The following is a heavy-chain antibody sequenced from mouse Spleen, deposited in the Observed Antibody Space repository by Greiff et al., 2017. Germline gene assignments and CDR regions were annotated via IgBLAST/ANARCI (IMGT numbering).Heavy chain of an antibody. CDR2: IDPENGDT. J-gene: IGHJ4*01. Sequence: EVQLQQPGAELVKPGASVKLSCKASGYTFTSYWMHWVKQRPGRGLEWIGRIDPENGDTEYAPKFQGKATMTADTSSNTAYLQLSSLTSEDTAVYYCNAGYYGSSYHYYAMDYWGQGTSVTVSS. D-gene: IGHD1-1*01. V-gene: IGHV14-4*02. CDR1: GYTFTSYW. CDR3: NAGYYGSSYHYYAMDY.